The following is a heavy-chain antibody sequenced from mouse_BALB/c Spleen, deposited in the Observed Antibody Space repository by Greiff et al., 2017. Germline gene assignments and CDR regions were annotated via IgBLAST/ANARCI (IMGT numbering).Heavy chain of an antibody. J-gene: IGHJ4*01. CDR1: GFNIKDTY. CDR3: ARGYGYDGDDLYYAMDY. Sequence: EVQLQQSGAELVKPGASVKLSCTASGFNIKDTYMHWVKQRPEQGLEWIGRIDPANGNTKYDPKFQGKATITADTSSNTAYLQLSSLTSEDTAVYYCARGYGYDGDDLYYAMDYWGQGTSVTVSS. V-gene: IGHV14-3*02. CDR2: IDPANGNT. D-gene: IGHD2-2*01.